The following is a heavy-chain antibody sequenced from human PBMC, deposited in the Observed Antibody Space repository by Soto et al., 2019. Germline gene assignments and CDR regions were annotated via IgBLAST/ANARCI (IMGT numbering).Heavy chain of an antibody. CDR1: GGSISSYY. CDR2: IYYSGST. V-gene: IGHV4-59*01. CDR3: ASPANTHCSGGSCYPGGWFDP. J-gene: IGHJ5*02. D-gene: IGHD2-15*01. Sequence: SETLSLTCTVSGGSISSYYWSWIRQPPGKGLEWIGYIYYSGSTNYNPSLKSRVTISVDTSKNQFSLKLSSVTAADTAVYYCASPANTHCSGGSCYPGGWFDPWGQGTLVTVSS.